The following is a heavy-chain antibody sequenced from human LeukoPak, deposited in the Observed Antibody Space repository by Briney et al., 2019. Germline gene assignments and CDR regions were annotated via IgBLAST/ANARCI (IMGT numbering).Heavy chain of an antibody. D-gene: IGHD3-10*01. J-gene: IGHJ4*02. CDR1: GYTFTSYY. V-gene: IGHV1-18*01. CDR2: ISAYNGNT. CDR3: ARDPLRFGELLGYFDY. Sequence: ASVKVSCKTSGYTFTSYYIGWVRQAPGQGLEWMAWISAYNGNTKYAQKFQGRVTMTTDTSTSTAYMELRSLRSDDTAVYYCARDPLRFGELLGYFDYWGQGTLVTVSS.